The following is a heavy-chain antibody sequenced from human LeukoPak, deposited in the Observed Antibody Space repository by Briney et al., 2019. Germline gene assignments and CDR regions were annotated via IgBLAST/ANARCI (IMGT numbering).Heavy chain of an antibody. V-gene: IGHV1-18*01. J-gene: IGHJ4*02. CDR3: AREWVACGGDCYLFDY. CDR1: GYTFTSYG. D-gene: IGHD2-21*02. Sequence: ASVKVSCKASGYTFTSYGISWVRQAPGQGLEWMGWISAYNGNTNYAQKLQGRVTMTTDTSTSTAYMELRSLRSDDTAVYYCAREWVACGGDCYLFDYWGQGTLVTVSS. CDR2: ISAYNGNT.